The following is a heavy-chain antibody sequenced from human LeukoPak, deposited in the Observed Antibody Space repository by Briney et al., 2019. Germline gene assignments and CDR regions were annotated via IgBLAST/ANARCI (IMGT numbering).Heavy chain of an antibody. J-gene: IGHJ4*02. Sequence: SETLSLTCTVSGGSITSYYWSWIRQPPGKGLEWIGYIYYSGSTSYNPSLKSRVTISVDTSKNQFSLKLSSVTAADTAVYYCARQRYSGSYYFDYWGQGTLVTVSS. D-gene: IGHD1-26*01. CDR3: ARQRYSGSYYFDY. CDR1: GGSITSYY. V-gene: IGHV4-59*08. CDR2: IYYSGST.